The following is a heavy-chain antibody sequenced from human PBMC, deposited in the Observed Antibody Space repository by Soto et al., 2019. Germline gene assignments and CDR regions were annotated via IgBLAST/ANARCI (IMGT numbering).Heavy chain of an antibody. CDR2: MSAGGGSS. CDR1: GFSVSTHA. Sequence: DVQLFQSGGGLVQPGGTLRLSCVASGFSVSTHAMNWVRQAPGKALEWFSIMSAGGGSSYYAESVKGRFTISRDEARKAVFLQMNGLRVEDTAIDYCSKGAVEMLVGVRCYFEPWGQGTLVTVSS. D-gene: IGHD2-8*01. CDR3: SKGAVEMLVGVRCYFEP. J-gene: IGHJ4*02. V-gene: IGHV3-23*01.